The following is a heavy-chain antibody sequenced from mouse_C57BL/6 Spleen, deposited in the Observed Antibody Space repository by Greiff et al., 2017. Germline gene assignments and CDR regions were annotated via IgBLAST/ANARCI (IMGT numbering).Heavy chain of an antibody. J-gene: IGHJ3*01. D-gene: IGHD1-1*01. V-gene: IGHV1-63*01. Sequence: QVQLKESGAELVRPGTSVKMSCKASGYTFTNYWIGWAKQRPGHGLEWIGDIYPGGGYTNYNEKFKGKATLTADKSSSTAYMQFSSLTSEDSAIYDCARRGDYYGSSYLAWFAYWGQGTLVTVSA. CDR2: IYPGGGYT. CDR3: ARRGDYYGSSYLAWFAY. CDR1: GYTFTNYW.